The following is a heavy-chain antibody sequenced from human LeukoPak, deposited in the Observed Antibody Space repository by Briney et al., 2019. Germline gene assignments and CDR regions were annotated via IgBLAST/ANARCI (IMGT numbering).Heavy chain of an antibody. V-gene: IGHV3-73*01. D-gene: IGHD2-2*01. CDR1: GFTFSGSA. CDR3: TRYIVVGGFDP. J-gene: IGHJ5*02. Sequence: GGSLRLSCAASGFTFSGSAMHWVRQASGKGLEWVGRIRSKANSYATAYAASVKGRFTISRDDSKNTAYLQMNSLKTEDTAVYYCTRYIVVGGFDPWGQGTLVTVSS. CDR2: IRSKANSYAT.